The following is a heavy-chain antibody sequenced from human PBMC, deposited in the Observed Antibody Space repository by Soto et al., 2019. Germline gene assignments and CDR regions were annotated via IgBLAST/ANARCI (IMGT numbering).Heavy chain of an antibody. CDR2: VHHSWGS. V-gene: IGHV4-59*08. CDR3: ARQGFGPLHGRVDV. Sequence: QVQLQESGPGLVKPSETLSLSCTVSGGSINSYYWSWIRQSPGKRMEWIGYVHHSWGSSYNPSLQSRVAISLDPSKSQFSRKVTSVTATATAVYYCARQGFGPLHGRVDVWGQGTTVTVSS. CDR1: GGSINSYY. J-gene: IGHJ6*02. D-gene: IGHD3-10*01.